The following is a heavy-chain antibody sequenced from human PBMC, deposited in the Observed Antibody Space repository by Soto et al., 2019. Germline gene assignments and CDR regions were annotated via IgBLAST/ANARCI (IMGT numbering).Heavy chain of an antibody. CDR2: ISSSSSTI. V-gene: IGHV3-48*01. Sequence: HPGGSLRLSCAASGFTFSSYSMNWVRQAPGKGLEWVSYISSSSSTIYYADSVKGRFTISRDNAKNSLYLQMNSLRAEDTAVYYCARGRDIVVVPAAMPIGYWGQGTLVTVSS. J-gene: IGHJ4*02. D-gene: IGHD2-2*01. CDR1: GFTFSSYS. CDR3: ARGRDIVVVPAAMPIGY.